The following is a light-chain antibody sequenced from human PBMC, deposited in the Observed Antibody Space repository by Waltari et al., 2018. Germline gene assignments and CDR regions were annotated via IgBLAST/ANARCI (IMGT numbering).Light chain of an antibody. V-gene: IGKV3-11*01. CDR1: QSVSNY. CDR3: QHRRNWQGT. CDR2: DAS. J-gene: IGKJ3*01. Sequence: EILLTQSPDTLSSSQGERATLSGRASQSVSNYLAWYQQKPGQAPRLLISDASNRATGIPARFSGSGSGTDFTLTISSLEPEDFAVYYCQHRRNWQGTFGPGTKVDI.